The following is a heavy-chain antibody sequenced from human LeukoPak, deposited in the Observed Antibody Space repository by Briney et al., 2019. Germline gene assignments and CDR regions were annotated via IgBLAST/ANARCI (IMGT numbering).Heavy chain of an antibody. CDR2: IYHSGST. J-gene: IGHJ4*02. D-gene: IGHD6-19*01. CDR3: ARGVSSGWPFFDY. CDR1: GGSISSGGYS. V-gene: IGHV4-30-2*01. Sequence: PSETLSLTCAVSGGSISSGGYSWSWIRQPPGKGLEWIGYIYHSGSTYYNPSLKSRVTISVDRSKNQFSLKLSSVTAADTAVYYCARGVSSGWPFFDYWGQGTLVTVSS.